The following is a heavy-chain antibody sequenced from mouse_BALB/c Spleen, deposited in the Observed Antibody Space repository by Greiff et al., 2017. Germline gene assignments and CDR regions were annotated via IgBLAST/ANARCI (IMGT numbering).Heavy chain of an antibody. V-gene: IGHV2-6-7*01. CDR2: IWGDGST. D-gene: IGHD2-10*01. CDR1: GFSLTGYG. Sequence: VQLQQSGPGLVQPSQSLSITCTVSGFSLTGYGVNWVRQPPGKGLEWLGMIWGDGSTDYNSALKSRLSISKDNSKSQVFLKMNSLQTDDTARYYCARSYYGNYDWYFDVWGAGTTVTVSS. J-gene: IGHJ1*01. CDR3: ARSYYGNYDWYFDV.